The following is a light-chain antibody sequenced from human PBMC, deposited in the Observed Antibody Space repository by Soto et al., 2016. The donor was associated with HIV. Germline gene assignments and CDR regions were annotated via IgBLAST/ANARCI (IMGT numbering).Light chain of an antibody. V-gene: IGKV1-39*01. CDR3: QQTSNMPVT. CDR2: GAS. J-gene: IGKJ5*01. Sequence: DIQMTQSPSSLSASVGDRVTITCRASRSISSYLNWYQQKPGKAPKLLICGASNLHTGVPSRFSGSGSGTDFSFTISSLQSDDFAIYYCQQTSNMPVTFGQGTRLDIK. CDR1: RSISSY.